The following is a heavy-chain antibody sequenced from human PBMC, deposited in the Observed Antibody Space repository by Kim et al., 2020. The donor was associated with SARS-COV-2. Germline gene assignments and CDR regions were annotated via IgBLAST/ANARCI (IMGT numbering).Heavy chain of an antibody. CDR2: INQDGSGK. J-gene: IGHJ4*02. V-gene: IGHV3-7*01. Sequence: GGSLRLSCAASGFTFRNYWMSWVRQAPGKGLEWVANINQDGSGKYYVDSLKGRFTISRDNAKNSLYLQMNSLRAEDTSLFYCAKTNYGTIDYWGQGTLVT. CDR1: GFTFRNYW. D-gene: IGHD4-17*01. CDR3: AKTNYGTIDY.